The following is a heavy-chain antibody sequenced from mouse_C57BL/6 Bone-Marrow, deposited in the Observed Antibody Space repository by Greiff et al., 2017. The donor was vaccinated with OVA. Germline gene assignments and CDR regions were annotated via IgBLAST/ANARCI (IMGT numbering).Heavy chain of an antibody. CDR1: GFSFNTYA. V-gene: IGHV10-1*01. CDR3: VRATGTGYFDV. CDR2: IRSKSNNYAT. D-gene: IGHD4-1*02. J-gene: IGHJ1*03. Sequence: GGGLVQPKGSLKLSCAASGFSFNTYAMNWVRQAPGKGLEWVARIRSKSNNYATYYADSVKDRFTISRDDSESMLYLQMNNLKTEDTAMYYCVRATGTGYFDVWGTGTTVTVSS.